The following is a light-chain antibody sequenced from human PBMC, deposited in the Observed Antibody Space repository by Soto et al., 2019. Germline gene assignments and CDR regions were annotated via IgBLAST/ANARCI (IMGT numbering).Light chain of an antibody. CDR1: QSAASN. CDR3: QQYHNWPPQYT. CDR2: GAS. Sequence: EIVMTQSPASLSVSPGDGATLSCRASQSAASNVAWYQQKPGQGPRLLIHGASTRAVGVPARFSGSGSGTDFTLTINSLQSEDFAVYYCQQYHNWPPQYTFGQGTKLQIK. V-gene: IGKV3-15*01. J-gene: IGKJ2*01.